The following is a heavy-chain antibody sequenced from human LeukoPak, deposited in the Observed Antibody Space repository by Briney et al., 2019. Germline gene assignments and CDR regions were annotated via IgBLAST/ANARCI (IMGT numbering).Heavy chain of an antibody. V-gene: IGHV1-2*02. Sequence: ASVKVSCKASGYTFTGYYMHWVRQAPEQGLEWMGWINPNSGGTNYAQKFQGRVTMTRDTSISTAYMELSRLRSDDAAVYYCAREGTIAVAGDGEFDYWGQGTLVTVSS. CDR1: GYTFTGYY. CDR2: INPNSGGT. CDR3: AREGTIAVAGDGEFDY. J-gene: IGHJ4*02. D-gene: IGHD6-19*01.